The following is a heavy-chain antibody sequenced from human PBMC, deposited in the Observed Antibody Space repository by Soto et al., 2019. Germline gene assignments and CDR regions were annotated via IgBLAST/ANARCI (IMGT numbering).Heavy chain of an antibody. CDR2: INHSGST. CDR3: ARGRYYDSSGYYDY. J-gene: IGHJ4*02. D-gene: IGHD3-22*01. CDR1: GGSFSGYY. V-gene: IGHV4-34*01. Sequence: SETLSLTCAVYGGSFSGYYWSWIRQPPGKGLEWIGEINHSGSTNYNPSLKSRVTISVDTSKNQFSLKLSSVTAADTAVYYCARGRYYDSSGYYDYWGQGTLVTVSS.